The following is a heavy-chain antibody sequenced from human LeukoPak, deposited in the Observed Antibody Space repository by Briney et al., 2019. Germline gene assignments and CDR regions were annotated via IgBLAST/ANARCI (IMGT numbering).Heavy chain of an antibody. J-gene: IGHJ5*02. CDR3: ARGPPLFDP. CDR1: GFNFSNHA. CDR2: ISISSNTI. Sequence: QAGGSLRLSCAVSGFNFSNHAMHWVRQAPGKGLEWVSYISISSNTIYYADSVKGRFTISRDNAKNSLYLQMNSLRAEDTAVYYCARGPPLFDPWGQGTLVTVSS. V-gene: IGHV3-48*01.